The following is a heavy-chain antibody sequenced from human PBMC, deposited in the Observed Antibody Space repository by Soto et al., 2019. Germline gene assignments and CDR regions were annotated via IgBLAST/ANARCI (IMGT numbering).Heavy chain of an antibody. Sequence: PSETLSLTFTVSGAALSSGGYFYTWVRQPPGKGLEWLGYIYYSGGTNYNPSLKSLVTISLDKSKSQFSLRLISVTAEDTAVYYCPRLGYSSSSSTLYFYYGMHXWRKGTTVTFS. CDR1: GAALSSGGYF. CDR2: IYYSGGT. CDR3: PRLGYSSSSSTLYFYYGMHX. V-gene: IGHV4-61*08. J-gene: IGHJ6*04. D-gene: IGHD6-6*01.